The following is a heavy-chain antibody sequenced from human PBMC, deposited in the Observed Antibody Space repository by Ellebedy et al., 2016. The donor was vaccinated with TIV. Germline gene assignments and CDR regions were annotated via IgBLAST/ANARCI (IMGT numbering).Heavy chain of an antibody. Sequence: GESLKISCKGSGYSFTSYWIGWVRQMPGKGLEWMGIIYPGDSDTRYSPSFQGHVTISADKSISTAYLQWSSLKASDTAMYYCARLPLDVDTAMDNYYGMDVWGQGTTVTVSS. CDR3: ARLPLDVDTAMDNYYGMDV. D-gene: IGHD5-18*01. J-gene: IGHJ6*02. CDR2: IYPGDSDT. CDR1: GYSFTSYW. V-gene: IGHV5-51*01.